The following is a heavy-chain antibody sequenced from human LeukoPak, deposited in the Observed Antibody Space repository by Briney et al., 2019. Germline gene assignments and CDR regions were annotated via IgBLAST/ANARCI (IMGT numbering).Heavy chain of an antibody. J-gene: IGHJ4*02. D-gene: IGHD3-10*01. CDR3: ATVASSGFDY. CDR1: GFTFSSYS. V-gene: IGHV3-21*01. CDR2: ISSSSSYI. Sequence: GGSLRLSCAASGFTFSSYSMNWVRQAPGKGPEWVSSISSSSSYIYYADSVKGRFTISRDNAKNSLYLQMNSLRAEDTAVYYCATVASSGFDYWGQGTLVTVSS.